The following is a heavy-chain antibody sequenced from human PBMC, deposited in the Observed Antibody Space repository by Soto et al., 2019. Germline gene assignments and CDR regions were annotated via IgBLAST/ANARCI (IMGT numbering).Heavy chain of an antibody. J-gene: IGHJ4*02. CDR3: ARAVIRDFWSGYPHHFDY. CDR2: ISAYNGNT. CDR1: GYTFTSYG. D-gene: IGHD3-3*01. Sequence: QVQLVQSGAEVKKPGASVKVSCKASGYTFTSYGISWVRQAPGQGLEWMGWISAYNGNTNYAQKLQGRVTMTTDTATSTVDMELRSLIADDTAVYYCARAVIRDFWSGYPHHFDYWGQGTLVTVSS. V-gene: IGHV1-18*01.